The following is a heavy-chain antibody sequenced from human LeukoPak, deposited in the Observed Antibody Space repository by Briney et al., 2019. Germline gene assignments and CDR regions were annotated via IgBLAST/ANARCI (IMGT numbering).Heavy chain of an antibody. V-gene: IGHV3-9*01. CDR1: GFTFDEYA. CDR3: TKGPGKKILFHAGYFQH. J-gene: IGHJ1*01. Sequence: GGSLRLSCVASGFTFDEYAIHWVRQAPGKGLEWVSGTSWDSGSIGYADTVKGRFTISRDNAKNSLYLQMNSLRAADTALYYCTKGPGKKILFHAGYFQHWGQGTLVTVSS. D-gene: IGHD2/OR15-2a*01. CDR2: TSWDSGSI.